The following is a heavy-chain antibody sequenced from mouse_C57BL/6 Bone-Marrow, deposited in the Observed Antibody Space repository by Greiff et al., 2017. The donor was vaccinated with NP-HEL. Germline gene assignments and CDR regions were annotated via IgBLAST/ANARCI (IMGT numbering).Heavy chain of an antibody. CDR1: GYAFTNYL. V-gene: IGHV1-54*01. J-gene: IGHJ4*01. CDR3: ARTAYYDYDEGYAMDY. CDR2: INPGSGGT. D-gene: IGHD2-4*01. Sequence: VQLQQSGAELVRPGTSVKVSCKASGYAFTNYLIEWVKQRPGQGLEWIGVINPGSGGTNYNEKFKGKATLTADKSSSTAYMQLSSLTSEDSAVYFGARTAYYDYDEGYAMDYWGQGTSVTVSS.